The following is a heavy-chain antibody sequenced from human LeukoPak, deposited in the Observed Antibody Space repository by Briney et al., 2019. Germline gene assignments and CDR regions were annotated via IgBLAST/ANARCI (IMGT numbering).Heavy chain of an antibody. J-gene: IGHJ4*02. CDR3: ARDRGYDSSGYAY. CDR2: INHSGST. Sequence: PSETLSLTCAVYGGSFSGYYWSWIRQPPGKGLEWIGEINHSGSTNYNPSLKSRVTMSVDTSKNQFSLKLSSVTAADTAVYYCARDRGYDSSGYAYWGQGTLVTVSS. D-gene: IGHD3-22*01. V-gene: IGHV4-34*01. CDR1: GGSFSGYY.